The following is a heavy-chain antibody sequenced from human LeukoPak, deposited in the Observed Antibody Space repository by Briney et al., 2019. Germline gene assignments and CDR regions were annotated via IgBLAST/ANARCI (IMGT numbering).Heavy chain of an antibody. D-gene: IGHD6-13*01. CDR2: INPSGGST. J-gene: IGHJ6*03. CDR1: GYTFTSYY. V-gene: IGHV1-46*01. Sequence: ASVKVSCKASGYTFTSYYMHWVRQAPGQGLEWMGIINPSGGSTSYAQKFQGRVTMTRDMSTSTVYMELSSLRSEDTAVYYCAKGIAAAGTFYYMDVWGKGTAVTISS. CDR3: AKGIAAAGTFYYMDV.